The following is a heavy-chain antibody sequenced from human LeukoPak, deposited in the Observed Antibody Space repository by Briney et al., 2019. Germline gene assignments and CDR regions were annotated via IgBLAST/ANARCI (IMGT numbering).Heavy chain of an antibody. J-gene: IGHJ4*02. Sequence: LSETLSLTCAVSCGSISSGGYSWSWIRQPPGKGLEWIGYIYHSGSTYYNPSLKSRVTISVDRSKNQFSLKLSSVTAADTAVYYCARGDYYDRSGYYYDHFPAYWGQGTLVTVSS. CDR1: CGSISSGGYS. CDR3: ARGDYYDRSGYYYDHFPAY. CDR2: IYHSGST. D-gene: IGHD3-22*01. V-gene: IGHV4-30-2*01.